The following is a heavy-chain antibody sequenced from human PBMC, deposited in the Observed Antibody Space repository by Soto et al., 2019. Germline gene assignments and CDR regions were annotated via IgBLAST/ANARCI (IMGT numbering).Heavy chain of an antibody. J-gene: IGHJ2*01. V-gene: IGHV3-30*18. CDR2: TSYDGSNK. Sequence: QVQLVESGGGVVQPGRSQRLSCAASGFTFNTYGMHWVRQAPGKGLEWVAVTSYDGSNKYYADSVKGRFTISRDNAKNTLYVEMNNLRAEDTAVYYCVKGATGGPRGYFDLWGRGTLVTVSS. CDR1: GFTFNTYG. CDR3: VKGATGGPRGYFDL. D-gene: IGHD3-16*01.